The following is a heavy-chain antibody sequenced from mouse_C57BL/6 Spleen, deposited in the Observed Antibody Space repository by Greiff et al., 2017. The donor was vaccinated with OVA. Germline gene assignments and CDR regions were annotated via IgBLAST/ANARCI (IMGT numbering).Heavy chain of an antibody. V-gene: IGHV7-3*01. Sequence: DVMLVESGGGLVQPGGSLSLSCAASGFTFTDYYMSWVRQPPGKALEWLGFIRNKANGYTTEYSASVKGRFTISRDNSQSILYLQMNALRAEDSATYYCARSLYGSSYPYYFDYWGQGTTLTVSS. CDR2: IRNKANGYTT. CDR3: ARSLYGSSYPYYFDY. D-gene: IGHD1-1*01. J-gene: IGHJ2*01. CDR1: GFTFTDYY.